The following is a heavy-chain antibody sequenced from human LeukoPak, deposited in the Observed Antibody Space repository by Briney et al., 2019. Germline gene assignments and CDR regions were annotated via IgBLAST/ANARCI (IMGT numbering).Heavy chain of an antibody. CDR2: INPNSGGT. CDR1: GYTFTGYY. Sequence: ASVKVSCKASGYTFTGYYMHWVRQAPGQGLEWMGWINPNSGGTNYAQKFQGRVTMTRDTSISTAYMELSRLRSDDTAVYYCARGGTYYDFWSGGMEDPWGQGTLVTVSS. J-gene: IGHJ5*02. D-gene: IGHD3-3*01. V-gene: IGHV1-2*02. CDR3: ARGGTYYDFWSGGMEDP.